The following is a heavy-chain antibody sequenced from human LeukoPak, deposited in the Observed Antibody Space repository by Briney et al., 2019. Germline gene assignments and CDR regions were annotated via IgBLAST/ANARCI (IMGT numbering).Heavy chain of an antibody. CDR3: ARGPYCSGSSCYSQYFDY. CDR2: ISAYNGNT. V-gene: IGHV1-18*01. D-gene: IGHD2-15*01. Sequence: ASVKVPCKASGYTFTTYGISWVRQAPGQGLEWMGWISAYNGNTKYAQKLQGRVSMTTDTSTSTAYMELRSLTSDDTAVYYCARGPYCSGSSCYSQYFDYWGQGTLVTVSS. J-gene: IGHJ4*02. CDR1: GYTFTTYG.